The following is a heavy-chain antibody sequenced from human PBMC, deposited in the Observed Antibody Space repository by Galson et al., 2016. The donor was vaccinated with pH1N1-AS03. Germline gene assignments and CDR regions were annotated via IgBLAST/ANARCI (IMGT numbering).Heavy chain of an antibody. CDR2: ISAGGGT. D-gene: IGHD6-19*01. CDR1: GFTFRNSA. J-gene: IGHJ4*02. CDR3: ARDGPPQGISVAGSFDF. V-gene: IGHV3-23*01. Sequence: SCAASGFTFRNSAMSWVRQAPGKGLEWVSGISAGGGTYYAGSVKGRFTISRDNAQNLLYLQMNSLRDEDTAVYYCARDGPPQGISVAGSFDFWGQGTLVTVSS.